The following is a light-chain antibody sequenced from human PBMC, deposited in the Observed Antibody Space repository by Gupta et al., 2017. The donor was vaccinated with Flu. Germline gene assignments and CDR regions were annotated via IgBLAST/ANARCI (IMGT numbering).Light chain of an antibody. J-gene: IGLJ1*01. Sequence: QSLLTHPPSASGTPGQRLTIPCSGSSSNIGRNTVNWYQQLPGTAPKLLIYSNNQRRSGVPDRFSGSKSGTSASLAISGLQSEDEADYYCAAWDDSLNGYVFGTGTKVTVL. V-gene: IGLV1-44*01. CDR3: AAWDDSLNGYV. CDR1: SSNIGRNT. CDR2: SNN.